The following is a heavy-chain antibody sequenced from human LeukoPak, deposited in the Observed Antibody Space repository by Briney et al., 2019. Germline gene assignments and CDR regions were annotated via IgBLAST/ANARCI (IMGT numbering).Heavy chain of an antibody. J-gene: IGHJ3*02. Sequence: PSETLSLTCTVSGGSVSSGSYYRSWIRQPPGKGLEWIGYIYYSGSTNYNPSLKSRVTISVDTSKNQFSLKLSSVTAADTAVYYCARVGRFLEWLVSDAFDIWGQGTMVTVSS. CDR3: ARVGRFLEWLVSDAFDI. CDR2: IYYSGST. D-gene: IGHD3-3*01. V-gene: IGHV4-61*01. CDR1: GGSVSSGSYY.